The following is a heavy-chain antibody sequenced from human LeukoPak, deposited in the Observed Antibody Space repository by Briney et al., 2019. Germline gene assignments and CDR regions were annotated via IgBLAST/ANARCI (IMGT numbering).Heavy chain of an antibody. V-gene: IGHV4-61*01. Sequence: SETLSLTCTVSGGSVGSGSYYWSWIRQPPGKGLEWIGYIYYSGSTNYNPSLKSRVTISVDTSKSQFSLKLSSVTAADTAVYYCARAGSGSYGDAFDIWGQGTMVTVSS. D-gene: IGHD1-26*01. CDR3: ARAGSGSYGDAFDI. CDR2: IYYSGST. CDR1: GGSVGSGSYY. J-gene: IGHJ3*02.